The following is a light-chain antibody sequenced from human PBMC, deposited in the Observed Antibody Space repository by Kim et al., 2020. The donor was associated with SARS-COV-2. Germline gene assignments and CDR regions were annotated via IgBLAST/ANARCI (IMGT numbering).Light chain of an antibody. Sequence: GDKVTITCRLTQNIARYLAWFQQRPGKAPQLLIYAAYTLHTGAPSRFSGSGSGTDFTLTINPLQSEDSATYFCQQYFDFPYTFGQGTKL. CDR3: QQYFDFPYT. J-gene: IGKJ2*01. CDR2: AAY. V-gene: IGKV1D-8*02. CDR1: QNIARY.